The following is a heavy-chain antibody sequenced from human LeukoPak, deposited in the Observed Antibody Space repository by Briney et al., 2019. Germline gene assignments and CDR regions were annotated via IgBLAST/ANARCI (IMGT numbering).Heavy chain of an antibody. D-gene: IGHD2-8*02. Sequence: GGSLRLSCAASGFTVSNNYMSWVRQAPGKGLEWVANIKQDGSEKRYVDPVKGRFTISRDNAKNSLYLQMNSLRAEDTGVYYCVRAPATNEWRCMDYWGQGTLVTVSS. V-gene: IGHV3-7*01. CDR3: VRAPATNEWRCMDY. CDR1: GFTVSNNY. CDR2: IKQDGSEK. J-gene: IGHJ4*02.